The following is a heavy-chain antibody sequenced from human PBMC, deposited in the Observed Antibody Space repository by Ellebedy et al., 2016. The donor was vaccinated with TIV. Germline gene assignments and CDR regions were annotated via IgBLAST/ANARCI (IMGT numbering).Heavy chain of an antibody. CDR2: ISAYNGNT. J-gene: IGHJ4*02. CDR1: GYTFTSYG. D-gene: IGHD6-19*01. Sequence: AASVKVSCKASGYTFTSYGISWVRQAPGQGLEWMGWISAYNGNTNYAQKLQGRVTMTTDTSTSTAYMELRSLRSDDTAVYYCARVGAYGQWLGNGGYWGQGTLVTVSS. V-gene: IGHV1-18*04. CDR3: ARVGAYGQWLGNGGY.